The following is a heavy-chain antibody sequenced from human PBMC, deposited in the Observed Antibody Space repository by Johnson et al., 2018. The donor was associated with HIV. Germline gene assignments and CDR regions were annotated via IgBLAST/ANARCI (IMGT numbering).Heavy chain of an antibody. CDR2: IWYDGSDK. V-gene: IGHV3-33*08. J-gene: IGHJ3*02. CDR3: ARDRSLDAFDI. Sequence: QVQLVESGGGVVQPGRSLRLSCGASGFTFSSYAMHWVRQAPGKGLEWVAVIWYDGSDKYYVDSVKGRFTISRDNAKNSLYLQMNSLSAEETAVYYCARDRSLDAFDIWGQGTMVTVSS. CDR1: GFTFSSYA.